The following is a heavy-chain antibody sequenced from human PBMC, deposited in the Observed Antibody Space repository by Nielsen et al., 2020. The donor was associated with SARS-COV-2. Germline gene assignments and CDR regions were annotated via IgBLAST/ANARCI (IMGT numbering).Heavy chain of an antibody. V-gene: IGHV3-11*06. CDR3: AIAAVAGQGLQGY. Sequence: GESLKISCAASGFSLSDFYMTWIRQAPGKGLKGVSYISSSGTHTKYADSVKGRFTISRDNAKNSLYLQMNSLRDEDTAVYYCAIAAVAGQGLQGYWGQGTLVTVSS. D-gene: IGHD6-19*01. CDR2: ISSSGTHT. CDR1: GFSLSDFY. J-gene: IGHJ4*02.